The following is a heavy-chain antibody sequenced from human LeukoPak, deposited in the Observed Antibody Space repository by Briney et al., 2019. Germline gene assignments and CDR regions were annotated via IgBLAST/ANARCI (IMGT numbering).Heavy chain of an antibody. CDR1: GYTFTSYG. CDR2: ISAYNGNT. D-gene: IGHD2-2*01. J-gene: IGHJ6*02. V-gene: IGHV1-18*01. Sequence: ASVKVSCKASGYTFTSYGISWLRQAPGQGLEWMGWISAYNGNTNYAQKLQGRVTMTTETSTSTAYMELRSLRSDDTAVHYCARDRAGVVPAAMSEDYYYYGMDVWGQGTTVTVSS. CDR3: ARDRAGVVPAAMSEDYYYYGMDV.